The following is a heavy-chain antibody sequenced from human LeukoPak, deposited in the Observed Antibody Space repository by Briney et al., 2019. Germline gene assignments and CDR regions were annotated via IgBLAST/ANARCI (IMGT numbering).Heavy chain of an antibody. Sequence: PGESLKISCKGSGYSFISYWIGWVRQMPGKGLEWMGIIYPGDSDTRYSPSFQGQVTISADKSISTAYLQWSSLKASDTAMYYCARQAVPVAKYFQYWGQGTLVTVSS. CDR2: IYPGDSDT. J-gene: IGHJ1*01. V-gene: IGHV5-51*01. D-gene: IGHD2-2*01. CDR1: GYSFISYW. CDR3: ARQAVPVAKYFQY.